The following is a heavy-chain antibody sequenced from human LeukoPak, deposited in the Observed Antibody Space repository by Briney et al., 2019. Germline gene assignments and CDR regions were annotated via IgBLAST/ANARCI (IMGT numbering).Heavy chain of an antibody. V-gene: IGHV1-69*04. CDR3: ARDRRPGIAVAVGY. Sequence: SVKVSCKASGGTFSSYAISWVRQAPGQGLEWMGRIIPILGIANYAQKFQGRVTITADRSTSTAYMELSSLRSEDTAVYYCARDRRPGIAVAVGYWGQGTLVTVSS. CDR2: IIPILGIA. CDR1: GGTFSSYA. J-gene: IGHJ4*02. D-gene: IGHD6-19*01.